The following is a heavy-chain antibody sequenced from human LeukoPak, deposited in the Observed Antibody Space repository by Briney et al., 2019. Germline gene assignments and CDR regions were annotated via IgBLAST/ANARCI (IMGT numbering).Heavy chain of an antibody. CDR3: ARVAEGDYVLDYYYGMDV. D-gene: IGHD4-17*01. Sequence: GGSLRLSCAASGFTFSSYGMHWVRQAPGKGLEWVAVIWYDGSNKYYADSVKGRFTISRDNAKNTLYLQMNSLRAEDTAAYYCARVAEGDYVLDYYYGMDVWGQGTTVTVSS. J-gene: IGHJ6*02. V-gene: IGHV3-33*01. CDR2: IWYDGSNK. CDR1: GFTFSSYG.